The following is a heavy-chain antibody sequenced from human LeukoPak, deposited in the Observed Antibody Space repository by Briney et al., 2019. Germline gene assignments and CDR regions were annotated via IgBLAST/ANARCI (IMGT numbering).Heavy chain of an antibody. CDR1: GFTVSSNY. CDR2: IYSGGTT. CDR3: ARESSGILTGYYIDY. J-gene: IGHJ4*02. Sequence: GGSLRLSCAASGFTVSSNYMSWVRQAPGKGLEWVSVIYSGGTTYYADSVKGRFTISRDNSKNTLYLQMNSLRAEGTAVYYCARESSGILTGYYIDYWGQGTLVTVSS. D-gene: IGHD3-9*01. V-gene: IGHV3-53*01.